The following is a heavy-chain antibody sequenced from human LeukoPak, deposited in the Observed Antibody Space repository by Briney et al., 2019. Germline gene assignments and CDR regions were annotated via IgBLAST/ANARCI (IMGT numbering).Heavy chain of an antibody. V-gene: IGHV1-2*02. D-gene: IGHD3-3*01. J-gene: IGHJ4*02. CDR2: INPNSGGT. Sequence: ASVKVSCKGYGYTFINHDIDWVRQAAGQGLEWMGWINPNSGGTNFAQKFQGRVTMTRDTSISTAYMELSSLRSDDTAVYYCARDPGDGRFLEWLSLIFDFWGQGTLVTVSS. CDR1: GYTFINHD. CDR3: ARDPGDGRFLEWLSLIFDF.